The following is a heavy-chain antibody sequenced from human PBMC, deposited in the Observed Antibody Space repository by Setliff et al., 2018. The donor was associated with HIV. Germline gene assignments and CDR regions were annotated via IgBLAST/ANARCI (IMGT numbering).Heavy chain of an antibody. CDR1: GGSIGNYY. CDR3: ARGLDVWGTYRYRNYFDY. J-gene: IGHJ4*02. D-gene: IGHD3-16*02. Sequence: SETLSLTCTVSGGSIGNYYWSWIRQSPGRGLEWIGEINHGGSTIYNPSLKRRVTISIDTSKNQSSLNLTSVTAAETAIYYCARGLDVWGTYRYRNYFDYWGQGTLVTVSS. CDR2: INHGGST. V-gene: IGHV4-34*01.